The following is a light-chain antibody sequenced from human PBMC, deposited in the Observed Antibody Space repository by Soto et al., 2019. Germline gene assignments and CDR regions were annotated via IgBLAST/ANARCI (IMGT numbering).Light chain of an antibody. CDR3: QQYGGSPFT. CDR1: QSVYINS. CDR2: GAS. J-gene: IGKJ2*01. Sequence: EVVLTQSPGTLSLSPGESATLSCRASQSVYINSLAWYQHKRGRAPRLLIYGASTRATAVHDRFTGSGSGTDFALTVSSLEPEDAAVYYCQQYGGSPFTFGPGTNLDIK. V-gene: IGKV3-20*01.